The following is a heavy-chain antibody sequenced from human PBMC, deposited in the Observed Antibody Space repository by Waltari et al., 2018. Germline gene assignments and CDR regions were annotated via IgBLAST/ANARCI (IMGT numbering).Heavy chain of an antibody. D-gene: IGHD3-10*01. Sequence: QVQLVQSGAEVKKPGASVKVSCKASGYTFTSYGISWVRPAPGQGPEWMGWISAYNGNTNYAQKLQGRVTMTTDTSTSTAYMELRSLRSDDTAVYYCARERGYYGSGSYYPDYYYYGMDVWGQGTTVTVSS. CDR1: GYTFTSYG. CDR3: ARERGYYGSGSYYPDYYYYGMDV. CDR2: ISAYNGNT. V-gene: IGHV1-18*04. J-gene: IGHJ6*02.